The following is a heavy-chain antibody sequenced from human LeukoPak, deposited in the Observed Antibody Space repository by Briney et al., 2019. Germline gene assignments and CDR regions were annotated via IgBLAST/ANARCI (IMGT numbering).Heavy chain of an antibody. CDR1: GYTFTSYD. CDR3: AREGRDGSGYYYYMDV. CDR2: MNPNSGNT. Sequence: ASVKASCKASGYTFTSYDINWVRQATGQGLEWMGWMNPNSGNTGYAQKFQGRVTMTRNTSISTAYMELSSLRSEDTAVYYCAREGRDGSGYYYYMDVWGKGTTVTISS. V-gene: IGHV1-8*01. J-gene: IGHJ6*03. D-gene: IGHD3-10*01.